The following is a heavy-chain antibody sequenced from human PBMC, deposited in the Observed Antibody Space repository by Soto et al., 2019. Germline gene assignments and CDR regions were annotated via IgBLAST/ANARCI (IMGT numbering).Heavy chain of an antibody. CDR1: GFTFSNYA. V-gene: IGHV3-64*01. D-gene: IGHD6-19*01. CDR2: ISSNGVGT. CDR3: ARREQSDYYYMDV. Sequence: EVQLVESGGGLVQPGGSLRLSCAASGFTFSNYAMDWVRQAPGKVLEYVSGISSNGVGTYYANSVKDRFTISRDNSKNTLYLQMGSMRADDMAVYYCARREQSDYYYMDVWGKGTSVTVSS. J-gene: IGHJ6*03.